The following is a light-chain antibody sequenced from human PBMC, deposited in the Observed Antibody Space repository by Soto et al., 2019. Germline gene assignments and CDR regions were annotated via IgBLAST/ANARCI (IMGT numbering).Light chain of an antibody. CDR1: QSVSIN. V-gene: IGKV3-15*01. CDR3: LQYNNWPPIT. CDR2: GAS. J-gene: IGKJ4*01. Sequence: EIVMTQSPATLSVSPGERATRSCRASQSVSINLAWYQQKPGQAPRLLIYGASTRATGIPARFSGSGSGTEFTLTLSSLHSEDFAVYYCLQYNNWPPITFGGGNKGDIK.